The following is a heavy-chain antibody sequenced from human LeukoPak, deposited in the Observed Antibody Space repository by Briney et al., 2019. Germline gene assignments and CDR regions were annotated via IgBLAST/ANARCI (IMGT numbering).Heavy chain of an antibody. CDR2: VYDSGST. CDR1: GGSISSSSYY. D-gene: IGHD1-26*01. V-gene: IGHV4-39*01. Sequence: SETLSLTCSVSGGSISSSSYYWGWIRQPPGKGLEWIGSVYDSGSTYYNLSLKSRLTISIDTSKNQFSLNLSSVTAADTAVYYCARLSLIVGGIDYWGQGTLVTVSS. J-gene: IGHJ4*02. CDR3: ARLSLIVGGIDY.